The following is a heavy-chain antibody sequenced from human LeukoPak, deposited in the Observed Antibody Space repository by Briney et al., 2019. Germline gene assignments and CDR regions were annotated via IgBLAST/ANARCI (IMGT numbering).Heavy chain of an antibody. D-gene: IGHD2-15*01. CDR1: GFTFSNYW. Sequence: GGSLRLSCAASGFTFSNYWMDWVRQAPGKGLEWVANIKQDGSEKYYVDSVKGRFSISRDNSKNTLYLQMNSLRAEDTAVYYCAKDSPVATRWGQGTLVTVSS. CDR3: AKDSPVATR. V-gene: IGHV3-7*03. J-gene: IGHJ4*02. CDR2: IKQDGSEK.